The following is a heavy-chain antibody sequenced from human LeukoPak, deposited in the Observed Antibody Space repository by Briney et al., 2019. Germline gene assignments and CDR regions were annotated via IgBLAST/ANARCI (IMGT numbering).Heavy chain of an antibody. CDR2: INHSGST. V-gene: IGHV4-34*01. CDR1: GXSFSGYY. CDR3: ARGLTVYSSSWMGWFDP. Sequence: SETLSLTCAVYGXSFSGYYGSWIRQPPGKGLEWIGEINHSGSTNYNPSLKSRVTISVDTSKNQFSLKLSSVTAADTAVYYCARGLTVYSSSWMGWFDPWGQGTLVTVSS. J-gene: IGHJ5*02. D-gene: IGHD6-13*01.